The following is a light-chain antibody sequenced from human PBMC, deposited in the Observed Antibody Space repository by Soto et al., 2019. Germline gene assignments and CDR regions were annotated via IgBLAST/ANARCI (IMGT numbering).Light chain of an antibody. CDR2: DAS. V-gene: IGKV1-13*02. CDR1: QGISSA. CDR3: QQFNRYLLT. J-gene: IGKJ4*02. Sequence: ALPLTQSPSSLSASVGDRVTITCRASQGISSALAWYQQKPGKAPKLLIYDASSLESGVPSRFSDSGSGTDFALAISSQQREDFATYYCQQFNRYLLTFGGGTKVEIK.